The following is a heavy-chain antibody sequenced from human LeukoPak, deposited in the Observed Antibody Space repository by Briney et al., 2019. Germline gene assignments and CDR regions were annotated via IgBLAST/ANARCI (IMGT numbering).Heavy chain of an antibody. CDR2: IDSSGSTI. CDR3: ARDGILEWLLG. J-gene: IGHJ4*02. V-gene: IGHV3-48*03. Sequence: GGSLRLSCSGSGFTFSSYEMNWVRQAPGKGLEWISFIDSSGSTIYYADSVKGRFTISRDNAKKSLYLQMNSLRVEDTAVYYCARDGILEWLLGWGQGTLVTVPS. CDR1: GFTFSSYE. D-gene: IGHD3-3*01.